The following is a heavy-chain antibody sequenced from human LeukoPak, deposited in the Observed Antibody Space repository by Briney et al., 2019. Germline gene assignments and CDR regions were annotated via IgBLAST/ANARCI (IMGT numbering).Heavy chain of an antibody. J-gene: IGHJ2*01. CDR2: IHYTGST. Sequence: SETLSLTCAVYGGSYSGYYWSWIRQPPGKGLEWVGGIHYTGSTNYKPSLKRRAAILGDTSKNQISLKLTSVTAADTALYYCARGRPGTGNYYFDLWGRGTLVTVSS. V-gene: IGHV4-34*01. D-gene: IGHD1-7*01. CDR1: GGSYSGYY. CDR3: ARGRPGTGNYYFDL.